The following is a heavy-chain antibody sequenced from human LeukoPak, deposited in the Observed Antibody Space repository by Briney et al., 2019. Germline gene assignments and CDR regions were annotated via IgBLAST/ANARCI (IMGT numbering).Heavy chain of an antibody. Sequence: SVKVSCKASGGTFSSYAISWVRQAPGQGLEWMGGIIPIFGTANYARKFQGRVTITTDESTSTAYVELSSLRSEDTAVYYCASSGLFAATDAYYYYYYMDVWGKGTTVTVSS. CDR3: ASSGLFAATDAYYYYYYMDV. J-gene: IGHJ6*03. D-gene: IGHD2-15*01. CDR2: IIPIFGTA. CDR1: GGTFSSYA. V-gene: IGHV1-69*05.